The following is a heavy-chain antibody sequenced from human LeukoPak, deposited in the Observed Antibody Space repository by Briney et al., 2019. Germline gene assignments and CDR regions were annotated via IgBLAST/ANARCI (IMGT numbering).Heavy chain of an antibody. CDR2: ISGSGGST. D-gene: IGHD3-22*01. CDR3: AKDYGDYCDSSGYYPLDY. J-gene: IGHJ4*02. V-gene: IGHV3-23*01. Sequence: GGSLRLSCAASGFTFSSYAMSWVRQAPGKGLEWVSAISGSGGSTYYADSVKGRFTISRDNSKNTLYLQMNSLRAEDTAVYYCAKDYGDYCDSSGYYPLDYWGQGTLVTVSS. CDR1: GFTFSSYA.